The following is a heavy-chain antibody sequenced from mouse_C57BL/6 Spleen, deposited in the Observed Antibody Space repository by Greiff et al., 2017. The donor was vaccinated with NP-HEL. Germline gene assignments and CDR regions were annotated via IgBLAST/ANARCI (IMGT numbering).Heavy chain of an antibody. J-gene: IGHJ2*01. D-gene: IGHD1-1*01. Sequence: EVKLVESGGDLVKPGGSLKLSCAASGFTFSSYGMSWVRQTPDKRLEWVATISSGGSYTYYPDSVKGRFTISRDNAKNTLYLQMSSLKSEDTAMYYCARRLSSSDYFDYWGQGTTLTVSS. V-gene: IGHV5-6*02. CDR2: ISSGGSYT. CDR3: ARRLSSSDYFDY. CDR1: GFTFSSYG.